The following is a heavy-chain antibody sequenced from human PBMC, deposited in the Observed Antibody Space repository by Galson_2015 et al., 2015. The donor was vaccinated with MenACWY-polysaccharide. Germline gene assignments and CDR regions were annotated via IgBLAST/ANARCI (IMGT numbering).Heavy chain of an antibody. V-gene: IGHV1-24*01. CDR3: ATTPHYGGRVAAFDI. CDR2: FDPEDGET. D-gene: IGHD4-23*01. J-gene: IGHJ3*02. CDR1: GYTLTELS. Sequence: QSGAEVKKPGESLKISCKVSGYTLTELSMHWVRQAPGKGLEWMGGFDPEDGETIYAQKFQGRVTMTKDTSTDTAYMELSSLRSEDAAVYYCATTPHYGGRVAAFDIWGQGTMVTVSS.